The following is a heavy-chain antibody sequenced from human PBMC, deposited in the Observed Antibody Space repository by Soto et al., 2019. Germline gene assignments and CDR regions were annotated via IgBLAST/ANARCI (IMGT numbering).Heavy chain of an antibody. J-gene: IGHJ4*02. D-gene: IGHD1-1*01. V-gene: IGHV1-69*06. CDR3: WRHDKTALPPLAS. CDR1: GAGDTFSNYG. CDR2: TIPAFGTA. Sequence: QVHLVQSGAEVKSPGSAVKVSCKVSGAGDTFSNYGLNWMRQAPGQGLEWMGWTIPAFGTANYAQNFQSRVTITADTSPTTDYMELSSLRSDDTAVYYCWRHDKTALPPLASWGQGTLVSVSS.